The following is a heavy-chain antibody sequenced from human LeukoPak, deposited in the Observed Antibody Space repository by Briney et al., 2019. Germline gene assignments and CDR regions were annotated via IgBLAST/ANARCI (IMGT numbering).Heavy chain of an antibody. CDR1: GFTFSTYW. J-gene: IGHJ6*03. CDR3: ARDNSMDV. Sequence: GGSLRLSCAASGFTFSTYWMYWVRQVPGKGLVWVSRISSDGSTTSYADSVKGRFTISRDNAKSTLFLQVDSLRPEDTAVYYCARDNSMDVWGKGTTVTVSS. CDR2: ISSDGSTT. V-gene: IGHV3-74*01.